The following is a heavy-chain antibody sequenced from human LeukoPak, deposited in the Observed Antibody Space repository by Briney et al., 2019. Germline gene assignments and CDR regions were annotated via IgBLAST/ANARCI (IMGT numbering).Heavy chain of an antibody. CDR3: AGGVDTDLHY. CDR2: TYYRSEWSS. Sequence: SQTLSLTCAISGDSVSSSSAAWNWIRQSPSRGLEWLGRTYYRSEWSSNYAVSVKSRITIHPDTSKNQFSLQLNSVTPEDTAVYYCAGGVDTDLHYWGQGTLVTVSS. J-gene: IGHJ4*02. CDR1: GDSVSSSSAA. D-gene: IGHD5-18*01. V-gene: IGHV6-1*01.